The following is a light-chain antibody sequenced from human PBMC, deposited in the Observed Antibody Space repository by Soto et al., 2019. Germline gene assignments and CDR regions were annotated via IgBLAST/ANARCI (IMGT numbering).Light chain of an antibody. CDR2: DAS. Sequence: QSVLTQPASVSGSPGQSITISCTGTSSDVGGYNYVSWYQQHPGKAPKLMIYDASNRPSGVSNRFSGSKSGNTASLTISGLQAEDEADYYCSSYTSSSTLYVFGTGTKVNVL. J-gene: IGLJ1*01. CDR3: SSYTSSSTLYV. CDR1: SSDVGGYNY. V-gene: IGLV2-14*01.